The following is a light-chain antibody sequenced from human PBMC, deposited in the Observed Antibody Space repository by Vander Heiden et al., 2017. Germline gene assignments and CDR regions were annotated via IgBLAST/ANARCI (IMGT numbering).Light chain of an antibody. V-gene: IGKV3-11*01. CDR3: QQRSNWPPIT. CDR1: QSVSSY. J-gene: IGKJ3*01. Sequence: EIVLTQSPATLSLSPGERATLSCRASQSVSSYLAWYQQKPGQAPRLLIYDASNRATGTPARFSGSGSGTDFTLTISSLEPEDFAVYYCQQRSNWPPITFGHGTKVDIK. CDR2: DAS.